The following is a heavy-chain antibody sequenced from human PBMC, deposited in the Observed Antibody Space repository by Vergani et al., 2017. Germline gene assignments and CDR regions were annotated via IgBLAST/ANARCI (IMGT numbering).Heavy chain of an antibody. V-gene: IGHV3-11*01. D-gene: IGHD6-6*01. J-gene: IGHJ4*02. CDR3: AKDPLYSSSSFEDYYFDY. CDR2: ISSSGSAI. CDR1: GFTFSDYY. Sequence: QVQLVESGGGLVKPGGSLRLSCAASGFTFSDYYLSWIRQVPGKGLEWVSYISSSGSAIYYADSVKGRFTISRDNAKNSLYLQMNTLRAEDTAVYYCAKDPLYSSSSFEDYYFDYWGQGTLVTVSS.